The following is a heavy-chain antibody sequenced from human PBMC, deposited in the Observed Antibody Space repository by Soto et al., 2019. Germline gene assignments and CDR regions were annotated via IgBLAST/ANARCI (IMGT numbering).Heavy chain of an antibody. CDR2: INANSGNT. CDR1: GYTFTGYY. Sequence: GASVKVSCKASGYTFTGYYMHWVRQAPGQGLEWMGWINANSGNTNYAQKLQGRVTMTRDTPTSTAYVDLRSLRSDDTAVYYCVRLSLNYGMDVWGQGTTVTVSS. J-gene: IGHJ6*02. V-gene: IGHV1-18*04. D-gene: IGHD3-16*02. CDR3: VRLSLNYGMDV.